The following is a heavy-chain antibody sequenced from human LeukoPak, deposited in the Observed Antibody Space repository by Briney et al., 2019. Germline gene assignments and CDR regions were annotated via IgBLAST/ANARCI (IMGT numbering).Heavy chain of an antibody. V-gene: IGHV3-9*01. CDR3: AKDNRRHYTSGPNPDSLH. J-gene: IGHJ4*02. Sequence: GGSLRLSCAGSGFIFNNYAMHWVRQPPGKGLEWVSGISWNSGSIDYADSVKSRFTISRDNAKNSLYLQMNSLRVEDTAFYYCAKDNRRHYTSGPNPDSLHWGQGALVTVSS. CDR2: ISWNSGSI. CDR1: GFIFNNYA. D-gene: IGHD6-19*01.